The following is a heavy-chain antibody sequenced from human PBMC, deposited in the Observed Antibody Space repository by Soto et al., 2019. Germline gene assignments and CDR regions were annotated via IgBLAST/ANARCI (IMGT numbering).Heavy chain of an antibody. CDR3: ARSGRNAYYYGMDV. CDR1: GGSISSGGYY. CDR2: IYYSANT. Sequence: QVQLQESGPGLVKPSQTLSLTCSVSGGSISSGGYYWSWIRQPPGKGLEWIGYIYYSANTHYNPSLKGRGAISADTSKNAFSLNLSSVTAADTAVYYCARSGRNAYYYGMDVWGQGTTVTVSS. J-gene: IGHJ6*02. V-gene: IGHV4-31*02. D-gene: IGHD1-1*01.